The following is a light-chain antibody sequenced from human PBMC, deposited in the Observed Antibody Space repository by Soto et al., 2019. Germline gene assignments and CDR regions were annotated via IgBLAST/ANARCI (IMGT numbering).Light chain of an antibody. CDR3: CSYAGTYTDV. Sequence: QSALTQPRSVSGSPGQSVTISCTGSSSDVGAYNYVSWYQQHPGKAPKLMISDVTKRPSGVPDRFSGSKSGNTASLTISGLQADDEADYYCCSYAGTYTDVFGSGTKLTVL. CDR2: DVT. CDR1: SSDVGAYNY. J-gene: IGLJ1*01. V-gene: IGLV2-11*01.